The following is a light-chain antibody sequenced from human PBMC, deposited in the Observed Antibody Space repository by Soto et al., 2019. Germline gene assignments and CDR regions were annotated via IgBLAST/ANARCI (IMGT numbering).Light chain of an antibody. CDR3: QQYGSSGT. CDR1: QSVSNNY. J-gene: IGKJ1*01. CDR2: GAS. V-gene: IGKV3-20*01. Sequence: IVLSQSPAALSLSQGERATLSCRASQSVSNNYLAWYQQKPGQAPRLLIYGASNRATGIPDRFSGSGSGTDFTLTISRLEPEDFAVYYCQQYGSSGTFGQGTKVAIK.